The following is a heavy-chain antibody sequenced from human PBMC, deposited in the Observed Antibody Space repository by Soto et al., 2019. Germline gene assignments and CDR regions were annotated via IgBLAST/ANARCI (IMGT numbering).Heavy chain of an antibody. D-gene: IGHD2-8*01. CDR3: AKDFGCTNGVCYIPLYYFDY. CDR2: ISGSGGST. J-gene: IGHJ4*02. CDR1: GFTFSSYA. V-gene: IGHV3-23*01. Sequence: EVQLLESGGGLVQPGGSLRLSCAASGFTFSSYAMSWVRQAPGKGLEWVSAISGSGGSTYYADSVKGRFTISRDNSKNTLYLQMNSLRAEDTAVYYCAKDFGCTNGVCYIPLYYFDYWGQGTLVTVSS.